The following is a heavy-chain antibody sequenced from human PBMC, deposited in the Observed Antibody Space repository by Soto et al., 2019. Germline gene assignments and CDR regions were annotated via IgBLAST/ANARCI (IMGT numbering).Heavy chain of an antibody. CDR1: GDSVTSPY. D-gene: IGHD5-18*01. CDR2: MHYTGFS. Sequence: SETLSLTCSFSGDSVTSPYLTWIRQSPEKGLEWIGYMHYTGFSYYNPSLKSRVTISVDTSKNQFSLKLSSVTAADTAVYYCARRKRSGYSYGYYFDYWGQGTLVTVSS. J-gene: IGHJ4*02. CDR3: ARRKRSGYSYGYYFDY. V-gene: IGHV4-59*08.